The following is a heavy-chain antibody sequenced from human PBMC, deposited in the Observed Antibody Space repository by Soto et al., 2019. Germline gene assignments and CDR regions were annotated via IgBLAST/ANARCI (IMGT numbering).Heavy chain of an antibody. CDR3: ARVNFFSYYYYGMDV. D-gene: IGHD3-3*01. J-gene: IGHJ6*02. Sequence: SETLSLTCAVYGGSFSGYYWSWIRQPPGKGLEWIGEINHSGSTNYNPSLKSRVTISVDTSKNQFSLKLSSVTAADTAVYYCARVNFFSYYYYGMDVWGQGTTVTVSS. V-gene: IGHV4-34*01. CDR1: GGSFSGYY. CDR2: INHSGST.